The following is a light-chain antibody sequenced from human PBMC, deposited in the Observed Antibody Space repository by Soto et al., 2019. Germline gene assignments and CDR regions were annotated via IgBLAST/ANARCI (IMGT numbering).Light chain of an antibody. CDR2: DAS. V-gene: IGKV3-11*01. J-gene: IGKJ5*01. Sequence: EIVLTQSPATLSLSPGERATLSCRASRSVRSYLAWYQQKPGQAPRLLIYDASNRAAGIPARFSGSGSETELTVTISNLEPEDFAVYYCQQRYAWPPITFGQGTRLEIK. CDR3: QQRYAWPPIT. CDR1: RSVRSY.